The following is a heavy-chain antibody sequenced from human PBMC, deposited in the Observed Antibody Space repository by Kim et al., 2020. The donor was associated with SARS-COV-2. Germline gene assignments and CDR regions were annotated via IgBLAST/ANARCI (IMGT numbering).Heavy chain of an antibody. Sequence: SETLSLTCTVSGVSISSGGYYWSWIRQHPGKGLEWIGYIYYTGSTYYNPSLKSRLTISVDTSKNQFSLKLSSVTAADTAVYYCASTIGGLESWFGFDPWGQGTLVTVSS. CDR1: GVSISSGGYY. V-gene: IGHV4-31*03. CDR2: IYYTGST. CDR3: ASTIGGLESWFGFDP. D-gene: IGHD3-10*01. J-gene: IGHJ5*02.